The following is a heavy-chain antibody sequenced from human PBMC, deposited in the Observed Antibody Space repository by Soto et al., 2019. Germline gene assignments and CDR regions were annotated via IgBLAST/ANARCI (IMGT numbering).Heavy chain of an antibody. Sequence: QVQLVQSGAEVKKPGSSVKVSCKASGGTFSSYAISWVRQAPGQGLEWMGGIIPIFGTANYAQKFQGRVTITADESTSTAYMELSSLRSEDTAVYYCARDAVLMVYAIYYYGMDVWGQGTTVTVSS. J-gene: IGHJ6*02. D-gene: IGHD2-8*01. CDR1: GGTFSSYA. V-gene: IGHV1-69*01. CDR2: IIPIFGTA. CDR3: ARDAVLMVYAIYYYGMDV.